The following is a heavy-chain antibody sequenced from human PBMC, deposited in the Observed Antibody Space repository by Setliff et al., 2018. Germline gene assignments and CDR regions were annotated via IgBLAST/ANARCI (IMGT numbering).Heavy chain of an antibody. D-gene: IGHD2-2*01. CDR2: VIPLFGTT. J-gene: IGHJ4*02. Sequence: SVKVSCKASGGTFNTYGISWVRLAPGQGLEWMGRVIPLFGTTNYAQKFQDRVAISADESTSTAYMELRSLRSEDTAIYYCERLVRYCTATSCQRTSGDDFWGQGTLVTVSS. V-gene: IGHV1-69*13. CDR3: ERLVRYCTATSCQRTSGDDF. CDR1: GGTFNTYG.